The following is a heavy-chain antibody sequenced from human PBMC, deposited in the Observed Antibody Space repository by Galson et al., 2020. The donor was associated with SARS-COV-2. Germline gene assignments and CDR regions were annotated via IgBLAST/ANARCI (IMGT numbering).Heavy chain of an antibody. CDR2: MSSSGSA. J-gene: IGHJ4*02. Sequence: SETLSLTCTVSGASISSDYWSWIRQPPGKGLESIGYMSSSGSANYNPSLNSRVTITVDTCKKQFSLKLNSVTAADTAVYYCARLLSGNTLDYWGQGTLLTVSS. CDR3: ARLLSGNTLDY. D-gene: IGHD2-2*02. CDR1: GASISSDY. V-gene: IGHV4-59*08.